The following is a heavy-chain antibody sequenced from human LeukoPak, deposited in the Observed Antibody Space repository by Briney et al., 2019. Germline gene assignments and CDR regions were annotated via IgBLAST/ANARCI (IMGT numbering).Heavy chain of an antibody. D-gene: IGHD1-14*01. V-gene: IGHV4-34*01. Sequence: SETLSLTCAVYGGSFSGYYWSWIRQPSGKGLEWIGEINHSGSTNYNPSLKSRVTISVDTSKNQFSLKLSSVTAADTAVYYCARGTRYYGMDVWGQGTTVTVSS. CDR1: GGSFSGYY. J-gene: IGHJ6*02. CDR2: INHSGST. CDR3: ARGTRYYGMDV.